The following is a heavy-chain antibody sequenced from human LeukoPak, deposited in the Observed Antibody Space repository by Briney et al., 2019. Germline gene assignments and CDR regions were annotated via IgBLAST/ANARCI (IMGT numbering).Heavy chain of an antibody. J-gene: IGHJ4*02. CDR3: RYSTVTLPFVYY. Sequence: GGSLRLSCAASGFTFSGSAMHWVRQASGKGLEWVGRIRSKANSYATAYAASVTGRFTIYRDDSKNTAYVQMNSLKTEDTAVYYCRYSTVTLPFVYYWGQGTLVTVSS. V-gene: IGHV3-73*01. CDR1: GFTFSGSA. D-gene: IGHD4-17*01. CDR2: IRSKANSYAT.